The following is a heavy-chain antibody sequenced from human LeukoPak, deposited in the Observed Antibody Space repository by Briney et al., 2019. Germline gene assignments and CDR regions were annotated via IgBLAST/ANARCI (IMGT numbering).Heavy chain of an antibody. CDR2: INHSGST. D-gene: IGHD5-12*01. V-gene: IGHV4-34*01. CDR3: ARGEWLRLRTRYFDY. Sequence: SETLSLTCAVSGGSFSGYYWSWIRQPPGKGLEWIGEINHSGSTNYNPSLKSRVTISVDTSKNQFSLKLSSVTAADTAVYYCARGEWLRLRTRYFDYWGQGTLVTVSS. J-gene: IGHJ4*02. CDR1: GGSFSGYY.